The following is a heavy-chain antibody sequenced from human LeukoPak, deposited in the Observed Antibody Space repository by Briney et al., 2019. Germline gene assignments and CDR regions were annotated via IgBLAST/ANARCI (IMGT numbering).Heavy chain of an antibody. CDR1: GFTFSSYA. D-gene: IGHD4-17*01. J-gene: IGHJ4*02. Sequence: GGSLRLSCAAAGFTFSSYAMSWVRQAPGKGLEWVSAISGSGGSTYYADSVKGRFTISRDNSKNTLYLQMNSLRVEDTAVYYCAKDEFTTVTTNFDYWGQGTLVTVSS. CDR2: ISGSGGST. CDR3: AKDEFTTVTTNFDY. V-gene: IGHV3-23*01.